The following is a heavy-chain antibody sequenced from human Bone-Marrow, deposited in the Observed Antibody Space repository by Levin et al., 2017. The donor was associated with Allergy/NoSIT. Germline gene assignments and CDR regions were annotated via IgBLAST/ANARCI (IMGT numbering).Heavy chain of an antibody. Sequence: SVKVSCKASGGTFSSYAISWVRQAPGQGLEWMGGIIPIFGTANYAQKFQGRVTITADKSTSTAYMELSSLRSEDTAVYYCARARVWEDIVVVPAAQKSYYYYYMDVWGKGTTVTVSS. V-gene: IGHV1-69*06. CDR2: IIPIFGTA. D-gene: IGHD2-2*01. J-gene: IGHJ6*03. CDR1: GGTFSSYA. CDR3: ARARVWEDIVVVPAAQKSYYYYYMDV.